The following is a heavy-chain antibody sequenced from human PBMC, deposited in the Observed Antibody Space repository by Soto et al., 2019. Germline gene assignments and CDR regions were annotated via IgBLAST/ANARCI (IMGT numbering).Heavy chain of an antibody. V-gene: IGHV1-69*08. CDR1: GGTFSTYT. CDR3: AGDPDSHYNDSHASSYP. J-gene: IGHJ5*02. D-gene: IGHD3-22*01. CDR2: IIPIIGII. Sequence: QVQLVQSGAEVKKPGSSGKVSCNASGGTFSTYTITWVRQAPGQGLEWMGRIIPIIGIINYAQKFQVRVTITADKFTGTAYMELTRLRSDDTAVYYCAGDPDSHYNDSHASSYPWGQGTLVTVSS.